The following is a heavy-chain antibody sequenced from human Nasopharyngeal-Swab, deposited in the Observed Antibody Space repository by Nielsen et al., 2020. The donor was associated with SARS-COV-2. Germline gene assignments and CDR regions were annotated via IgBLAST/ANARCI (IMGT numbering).Heavy chain of an antibody. CDR2: INPSGGST. CDR1: GYTFPSYY. D-gene: IGHD3-3*01. Sequence: ASVTVSCKASGYTFPSYYMHWVRQAPGQGLEWMGIINPSGGSTSYAQKFQGRVTMTRDTSTSTVYMELSSLRSEDTAVYYCARGIGVLRFLEWSNMDVWGKGTTVTVSS. CDR3: ARGIGVLRFLEWSNMDV. J-gene: IGHJ6*03. V-gene: IGHV1-46*01.